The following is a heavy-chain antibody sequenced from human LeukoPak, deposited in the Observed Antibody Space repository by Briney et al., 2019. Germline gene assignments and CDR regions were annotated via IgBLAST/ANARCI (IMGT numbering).Heavy chain of an antibody. Sequence: PSETLSLTCAVYGGSFSGYYWSWIRQPPGKGLEWIGEINHSGSTNYNPSLKSRVTISVDTSKNQFSLKLSSVTAADTAVYYCASPPGANAFDIWGQGTMVTVSS. V-gene: IGHV4-34*01. CDR3: ASPPGANAFDI. CDR1: GGSFSGYY. CDR2: INHSGST. J-gene: IGHJ3*02. D-gene: IGHD3-10*01.